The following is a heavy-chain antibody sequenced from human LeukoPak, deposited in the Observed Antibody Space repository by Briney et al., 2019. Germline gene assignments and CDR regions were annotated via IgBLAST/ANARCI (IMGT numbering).Heavy chain of an antibody. Sequence: PGRSLRLSCAASGFTFDDYAMHWVRQAAGKGLEWVSGISWNSGSIGYADSVKGRFTISRDNAKNSLYLQMNSLRAEDTALYYCAKDFRCSSTSCYTGFDYWGQGTLVTVSS. J-gene: IGHJ4*02. CDR1: GFTFDDYA. D-gene: IGHD2-2*02. CDR3: AKDFRCSSTSCYTGFDY. V-gene: IGHV3-9*01. CDR2: ISWNSGSI.